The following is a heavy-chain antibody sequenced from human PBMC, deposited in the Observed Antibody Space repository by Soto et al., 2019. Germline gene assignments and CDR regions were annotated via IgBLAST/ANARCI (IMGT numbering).Heavy chain of an antibody. CDR3: ARVRYGYDNSYYFDY. CDR2: IRSKTFVGTA. J-gene: IGHJ4*02. CDR1: GFIFGDYT. Sequence: PGRSLRLSCTTSGFIFGDYTMSWFRQAPGKGLEWVGFIRSKTFVGTAEYAASVRGRFTISRDDSKRFAFLQINGLKTEDTAVYYCARVRYGYDNSYYFDYWGQGTLVTASS. V-gene: IGHV3-49*03. D-gene: IGHD4-17*01.